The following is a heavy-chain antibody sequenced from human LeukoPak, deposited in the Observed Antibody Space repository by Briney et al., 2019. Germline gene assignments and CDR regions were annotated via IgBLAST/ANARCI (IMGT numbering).Heavy chain of an antibody. CDR1: GFTFSSYW. J-gene: IGHJ4*02. Sequence: PGGSLRFSCAASGFTFSSYWMSWVRQAPGEGLEWVANVKQDGSEKYYVDSVKGRFTISRDNAKNSLYLQMSSLRAEDTAVYYCARIRQRGTKYYFDYWGQGTLVTVSS. CDR2: VKQDGSEK. D-gene: IGHD1-7*01. CDR3: ARIRQRGTKYYFDY. V-gene: IGHV3-7*01.